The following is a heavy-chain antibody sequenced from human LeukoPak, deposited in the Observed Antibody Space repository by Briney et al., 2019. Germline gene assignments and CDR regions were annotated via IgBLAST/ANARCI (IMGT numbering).Heavy chain of an antibody. CDR2: IYHSGST. CDR3: ARRPYYYGSGSPDY. CDR1: GYSISSGYY. Sequence: PSETLSLTCTVSGYSISSGYYWGWIRQPPGKGLEWIGSIYHSGSTYYNPSLKSRVTISVDTSKNQFSLKLSSVTAADTAVYYCARRPYYYGSGSPDYWGQGTLVTVSS. J-gene: IGHJ4*02. V-gene: IGHV4-38-2*02. D-gene: IGHD3-10*01.